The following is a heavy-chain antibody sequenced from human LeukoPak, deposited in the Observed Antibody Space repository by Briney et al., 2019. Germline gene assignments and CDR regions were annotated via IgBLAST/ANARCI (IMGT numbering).Heavy chain of an antibody. CDR3: ARGMVAAAGTDFDY. CDR2: IRSKANSYAT. Sequence: GGSLRLSCAASGFTFSGSAMHWVRQASGKGLEWVGRIRSKANSYATAYAASVKGRFTNSRDDSKNTAYLQMNSLKTEDTAVYYCARGMVAAAGTDFDYWGQGTLVTVSS. V-gene: IGHV3-73*01. CDR1: GFTFSGSA. D-gene: IGHD6-13*01. J-gene: IGHJ4*02.